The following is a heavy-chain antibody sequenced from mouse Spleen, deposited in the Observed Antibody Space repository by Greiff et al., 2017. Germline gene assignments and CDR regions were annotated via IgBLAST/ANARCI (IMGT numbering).Heavy chain of an antibody. CDR3: ARDRITGIWYFDV. CDR2: ISDGGSYT. CDR1: GFTFSSYA. J-gene: IGHJ1*03. D-gene: IGHD4-1*01. V-gene: IGHV5-4*01. Sequence: EVKLVESGGGLVKPGGSLKLSCAASGFTFSSYAMSWVRQTPEKRLEWVATISDGGSYTYYPDNVKGRFTISRDNAKNNLYLQMSHLKSEDTAMYYCARDRITGIWYFDVWGTGTTVTVSS.